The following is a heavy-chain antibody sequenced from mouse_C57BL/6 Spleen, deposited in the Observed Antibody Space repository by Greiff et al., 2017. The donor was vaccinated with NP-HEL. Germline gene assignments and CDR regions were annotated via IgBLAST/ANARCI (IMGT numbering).Heavy chain of an antibody. V-gene: IGHV5-17*01. CDR3: ARGPGYDYDGYFDV. J-gene: IGHJ1*03. Sequence: EVKLVESGGGLVKPGGSLKLSCAASGFTFSDYGMHWVRQAPEKGLEWVAYISSGSSTIYYADTVKGRFTISRDNAKNTLFLQMTSLRSEDTAMYYCARGPGYDYDGYFDVWGTGTTVTVSS. D-gene: IGHD2-4*01. CDR1: GFTFSDYG. CDR2: ISSGSSTI.